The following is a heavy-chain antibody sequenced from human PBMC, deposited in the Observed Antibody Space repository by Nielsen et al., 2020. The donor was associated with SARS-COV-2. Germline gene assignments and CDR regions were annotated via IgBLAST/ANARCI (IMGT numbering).Heavy chain of an antibody. CDR2: IWYDGSNK. Sequence: GESLKISCAASGFTFSSYAMSWVRQAPGKGLEWVAVIWYDGSNKYYADSVKGRFTISRDNSKNTLYLQMNSLRAEDTAVYYCARGYYDILYAFDIWGQGTMVTVSS. CDR1: GFTFSSYA. J-gene: IGHJ3*02. V-gene: IGHV3-33*08. CDR3: ARGYYDILYAFDI. D-gene: IGHD3-9*01.